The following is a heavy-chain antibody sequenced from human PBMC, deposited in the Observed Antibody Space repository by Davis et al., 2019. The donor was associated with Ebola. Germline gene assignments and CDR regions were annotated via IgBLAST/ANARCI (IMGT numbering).Heavy chain of an antibody. D-gene: IGHD3-22*01. Sequence: MPSETLSLTCAVSGGSISSSNWWRWVRQPPGKGLEWIGEINHSGSTNYNPSLKSRVTISVDTSKNQFSLKLSSVTAADTAVYYCATRYYYDSSPLYYWGQGTLVTVSS. V-gene: IGHV4-4*02. CDR2: INHSGST. CDR1: GGSISSSNW. CDR3: ATRYYYDSSPLYY. J-gene: IGHJ4*02.